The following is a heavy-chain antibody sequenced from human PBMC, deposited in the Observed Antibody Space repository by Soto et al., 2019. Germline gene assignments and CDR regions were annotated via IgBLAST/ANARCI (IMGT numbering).Heavy chain of an antibody. CDR3: ARPPRGVGATALDY. D-gene: IGHD1-26*01. V-gene: IGHV1-2*02. J-gene: IGHJ4*02. Sequence: ASVKVSCKASGYTFTGYYMHWVRQAPGQGLEWMGWINPNSGSTNSAQKFQGRVTITRDTSISTAYMELSRLRSDDTAVYYCARPPRGVGATALDYWGQGTLVTVSS. CDR1: GYTFTGYY. CDR2: INPNSGST.